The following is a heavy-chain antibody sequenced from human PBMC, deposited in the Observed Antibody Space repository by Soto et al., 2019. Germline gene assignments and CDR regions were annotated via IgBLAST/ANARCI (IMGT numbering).Heavy chain of an antibody. J-gene: IGHJ6*02. CDR2: INPNSGGT. Sequence: QVQLVQSGSEVKKPGASVKVSCKASGYTFTGYYMHLVRLSPGQGLEWMGWINPNSGGTNYAKKFRGWVTMTRDTSISTAYMELSRLRSDDTAVYYCARGRAARLSGMDVWGQGTTVTVSS. CDR3: ARGRAARLSGMDV. V-gene: IGHV1-2*04. D-gene: IGHD6-6*01. CDR1: GYTFTGYY.